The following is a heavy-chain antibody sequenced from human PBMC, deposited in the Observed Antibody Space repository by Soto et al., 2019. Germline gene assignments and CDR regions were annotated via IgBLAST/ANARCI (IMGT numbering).Heavy chain of an antibody. Sequence: ASVKFSCKASGYTFTGYYMHWVRQAPGQGLEWMGWINPNSGGTNYAQKFQGRVTMTRDTSISTAYMELSRLRSDDTAVYYCARGFSDSTPTYYYDSSGYTDAFDIWGQGTMVTVSS. CDR3: ARGFSDSTPTYYYDSSGYTDAFDI. V-gene: IGHV1-2*02. CDR1: GYTFTGYY. D-gene: IGHD3-22*01. J-gene: IGHJ3*02. CDR2: INPNSGGT.